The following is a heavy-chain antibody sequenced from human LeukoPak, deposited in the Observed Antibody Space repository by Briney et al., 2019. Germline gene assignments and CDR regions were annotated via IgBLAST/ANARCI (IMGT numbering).Heavy chain of an antibody. J-gene: IGHJ5*02. CDR2: INPNSGGT. CDR1: GYTFTGYY. CDR3: ARGPTLYGDFTTNWFDP. Sequence: GASVKVSCKASGYTFTGYYMHWVRQAPGQGLEWMGWINPNSGGTNYAQKFQGRVTMTRDTSISTAYMELSRLRSDDTAVYYCARGPTLYGDFTTNWFDPWGQGTLVTVSS. D-gene: IGHD4-17*01. V-gene: IGHV1-2*02.